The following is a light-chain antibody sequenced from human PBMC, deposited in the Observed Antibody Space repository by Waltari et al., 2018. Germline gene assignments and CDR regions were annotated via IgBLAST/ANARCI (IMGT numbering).Light chain of an antibody. CDR1: SSDVGGYNY. J-gene: IGLJ1*01. V-gene: IGLV2-14*03. CDR3: SSYTSSGTSSNTRV. Sequence: QSALTQPASVSGSPGQSITISCSGTSSDVGGYNYVSWYQHHTGKAPKLVIYDVSSRPTGVSHRYSGSKSGNTASLTIYGLQGEDEADYYCSSYTSSGTSSNTRVFGTGTTVTVL. CDR2: DVS.